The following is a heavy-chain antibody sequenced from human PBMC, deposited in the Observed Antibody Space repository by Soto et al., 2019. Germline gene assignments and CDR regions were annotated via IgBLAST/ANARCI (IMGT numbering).Heavy chain of an antibody. CDR2: MNPNSGNT. CDR1: GYTFTGYD. V-gene: IGHV1-8*01. CDR3: AREAYGEHDKDPVLDI. Sequence: APVKLSCKASGYTFTGYDSNWVRQTNGQGLEWMGWMNPNSGNTGYAQKFQGRVTMTRNTSISTAYMELSSLRSEDTAVFYCAREAYGEHDKDPVLDIWLQGTMVT. D-gene: IGHD4-17*01. J-gene: IGHJ3*02.